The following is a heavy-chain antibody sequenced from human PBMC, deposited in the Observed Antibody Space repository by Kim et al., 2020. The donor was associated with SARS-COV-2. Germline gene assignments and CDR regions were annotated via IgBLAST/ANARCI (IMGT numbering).Heavy chain of an antibody. CDR3: ARDTSSWYYFDY. V-gene: IGHV3-33*01. CDR2: IWYDGSNT. J-gene: IGHJ4*02. CDR1: GFTFRSYC. D-gene: IGHD6-13*01. Sequence: GGSLRLSCAASGFTFRSYCMHWVRQAPGKGLEWVAIIWYDGSNTYYADSVKGRFTISRDNSKNTLYLQMNSLRAEDTAIYYCARDTSSWYYFDYWGQGTLVTVSS.